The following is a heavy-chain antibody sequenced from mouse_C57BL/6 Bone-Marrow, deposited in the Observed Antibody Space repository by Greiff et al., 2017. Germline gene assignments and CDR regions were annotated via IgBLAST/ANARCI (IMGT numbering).Heavy chain of an antibody. CDR1: GYAFSSSW. Sequence: QVQLQQSGPELVKPGASVKISCKASGYAFSSSWMNWVKQRPGKGLEWIGRIYPGDGDTNYNGKFKGKATLTADKSSSTAYMQLSSLTSEDSAVYFCARGDYYGSSYGVGFAYWGQGTLVTVSA. CDR3: ARGDYYGSSYGVGFAY. J-gene: IGHJ3*01. CDR2: IYPGDGDT. D-gene: IGHD1-1*01. V-gene: IGHV1-82*01.